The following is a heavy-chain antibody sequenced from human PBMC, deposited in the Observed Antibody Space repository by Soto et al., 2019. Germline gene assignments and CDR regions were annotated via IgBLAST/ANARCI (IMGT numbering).Heavy chain of an antibody. CDR2: IYSGGST. J-gene: IGHJ4*02. CDR1: GFTVSSNY. CDR3: ARERPHLRYYFDY. V-gene: IGHV3-53*01. Sequence: AVGSLRLSCAASGFTVSSNYMSWVRQAPGKGLEWVSVIYSGGSTYYADSVKGRFTISRDNSKNTLYLQMNSLRAEDTAVYYCARERPHLRYYFDYWGQGTLVTVSS.